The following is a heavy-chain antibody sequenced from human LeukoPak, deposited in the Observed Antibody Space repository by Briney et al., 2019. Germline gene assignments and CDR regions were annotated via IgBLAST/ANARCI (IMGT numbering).Heavy chain of an antibody. V-gene: IGHV3-23*01. D-gene: IGHD1-26*01. CDR1: GFTFSNYN. Sequence: GGSLGLSCAASGFTFSNYNMAWVRQAPGKGLEWVSAISGSGGSTYYADSVKGRFTISRDNSKNTLYLQMNSLRAEDTAVYYCARGSRSPSGTYHYYFDYWGQGTLVTVSS. CDR2: ISGSGGST. J-gene: IGHJ4*02. CDR3: ARGSRSPSGTYHYYFDY.